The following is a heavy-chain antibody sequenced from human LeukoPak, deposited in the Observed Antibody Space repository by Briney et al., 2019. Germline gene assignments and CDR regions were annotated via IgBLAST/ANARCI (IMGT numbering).Heavy chain of an antibody. D-gene: IGHD5-12*01. Sequence: GGSLRLSCAASGFTFSSYAMSWVRQAPGKGLEWVSAISGSGGSTYYADSVKGRFTISRDNSKNTLYLQMNSLRAEDTAVYYCAKDREGDIVATTGADYWGQGTLVTVSS. CDR1: GFTFSSYA. CDR2: ISGSGGST. J-gene: IGHJ4*02. CDR3: AKDREGDIVATTGADY. V-gene: IGHV3-23*01.